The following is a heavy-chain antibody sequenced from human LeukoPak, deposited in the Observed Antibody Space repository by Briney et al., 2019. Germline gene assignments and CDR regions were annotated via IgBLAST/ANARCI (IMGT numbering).Heavy chain of an antibody. V-gene: IGHV1-46*01. J-gene: IGHJ4*02. D-gene: IGHD6-19*01. Sequence: ASVKVSCKASGYTFTSYYMHWVRQAPGQGLEWMGIINPSGGSTSYAQKFQGRVTMTRDMSTSTVYMELSSLRSEDTAVYYCARSETPGYSSGWYKPFDYWGQGTLVTVSS. CDR2: INPSGGST. CDR3: ARSETPGYSSGWYKPFDY. CDR1: GYTFTSYY.